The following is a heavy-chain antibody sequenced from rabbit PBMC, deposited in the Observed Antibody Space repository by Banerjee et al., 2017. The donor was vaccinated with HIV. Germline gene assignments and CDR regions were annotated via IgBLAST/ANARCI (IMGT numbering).Heavy chain of an antibody. CDR3: ARDWGAYAGHGYATGWLDL. J-gene: IGHJ5*01. CDR1: GFSFSNKYV. Sequence: QSLEESGGDLVKPGASLTLTCTASGFSFSNKYVMCWVRQAPGKGLEWIGYIDPIFGSAYYASWVNGRFTISRHNAQNTLSLQLTSLTAADTATYFCARDWGAYAGHGYATGWLDLWGPGTLV. D-gene: IGHD6-1*01. V-gene: IGHV1S40*01. CDR2: IDPIFGSA.